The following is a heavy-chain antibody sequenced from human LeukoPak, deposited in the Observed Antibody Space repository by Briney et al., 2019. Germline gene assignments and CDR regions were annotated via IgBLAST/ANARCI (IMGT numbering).Heavy chain of an antibody. J-gene: IGHJ3*02. D-gene: IGHD3-3*01. Sequence: SETLSLTCTVSGGSISSSSYYWGWIRQPPGKGLEWIGSIYYSGSTYYNPSLKSRVTISVDTSKNQFSLKLSSVTVADTAVYYCARGGGGVLRFLEWKGHAFDIWGQGTMVTVSS. V-gene: IGHV4-39*01. CDR1: GGSISSSSYY. CDR3: ARGGGGVLRFLEWKGHAFDI. CDR2: IYYSGST.